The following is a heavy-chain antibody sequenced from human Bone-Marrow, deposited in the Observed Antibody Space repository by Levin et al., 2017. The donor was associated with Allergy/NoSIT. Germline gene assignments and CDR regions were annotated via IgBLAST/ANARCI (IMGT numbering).Heavy chain of an antibody. J-gene: IGHJ6*04. CDR3: AKGGTGVVWLAH. CDR2: ISNDGSQE. CDR1: GFIYSDYG. V-gene: IGHV3-30*18. Sequence: GGSLRLSCAASGFIYSDYGMHWVRQAPGKGLEWVTVISNDGSQEYYGDSVKGRFTISRDNSKSTLYLQMNSLRDDDTAVYYCAKGGTGVVWLAHWGKGTTVIVSS. D-gene: IGHD6-19*01.